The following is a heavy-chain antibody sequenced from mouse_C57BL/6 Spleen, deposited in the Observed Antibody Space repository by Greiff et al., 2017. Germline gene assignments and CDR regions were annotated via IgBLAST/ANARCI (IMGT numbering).Heavy chain of an antibody. CDR2: ILPGSGRT. J-gene: IGHJ4*01. V-gene: IGHV1-9*01. Sequence: QVQLQQSGAELKNPGASVKLSCKATGYTFTGYWIEWVKQRPGHGLEWIGEILPGSGRTNYNEKFKGKATFTADTCTNTAYMERRSLTTEDFAIYYCARRGQVPMDYWGQGTSVTVSS. CDR3: ARRGQVPMDY. D-gene: IGHD6-1*01. CDR1: GYTFTGYW.